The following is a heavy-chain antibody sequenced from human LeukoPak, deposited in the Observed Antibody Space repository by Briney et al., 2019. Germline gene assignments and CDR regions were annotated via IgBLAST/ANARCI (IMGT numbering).Heavy chain of an antibody. D-gene: IGHD4-11*01. J-gene: IGHJ6*02. V-gene: IGHV4-34*01. CDR1: GGSLSSYS. Sequence: SETLSLTCAVYGGSLSSYSWNWIRQSPGKGLEWIGDVSDRGSTNYNPSLKSRVTILMDTSEKQFSLNLGSMTAADTAVYYCARGRRIPPLQFYMDVWGQGTTVAVSS. CDR3: ARGRRIPPLQFYMDV. CDR2: VSDRGST.